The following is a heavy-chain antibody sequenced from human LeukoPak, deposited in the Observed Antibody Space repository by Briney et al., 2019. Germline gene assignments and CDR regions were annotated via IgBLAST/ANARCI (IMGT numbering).Heavy chain of an antibody. CDR2: ISSSSSYI. Sequence: PGGSLRLSCAASGFTFSSYSMNWVRQAPGKGLEWVSSISSSSSYIYYADSVKGRFTISRDNAKNSLYLQMNSLRAEDTAVYYCARDGRTIFGVVPGGYYYDMDVWGQGTTVTVSS. D-gene: IGHD3-3*01. CDR1: GFTFSSYS. CDR3: ARDGRTIFGVVPGGYYYDMDV. V-gene: IGHV3-21*01. J-gene: IGHJ6*02.